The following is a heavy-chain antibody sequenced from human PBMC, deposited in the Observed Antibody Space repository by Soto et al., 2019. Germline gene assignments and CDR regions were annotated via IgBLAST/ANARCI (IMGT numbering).Heavy chain of an antibody. J-gene: IGHJ4*02. D-gene: IGHD3-16*02. CDR2: IKQDGSEK. CDR1: GFTFSSYW. V-gene: IGHV3-7*03. Sequence: GGSLRLSCAASGFTFSSYWMSWVRQAPGKGLEWVANIKQDGSEKYYVDSVKGRFTMSRDNAKNSLYLQMNSLRAEDTAVYYCARVIRITFGGVIVPPRDYWGQGTLVTVSS. CDR3: ARVIRITFGGVIVPPRDY.